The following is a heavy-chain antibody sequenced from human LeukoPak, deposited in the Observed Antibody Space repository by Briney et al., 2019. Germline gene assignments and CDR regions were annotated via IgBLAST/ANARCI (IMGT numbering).Heavy chain of an antibody. D-gene: IGHD3-3*01. Sequence: SGPTLVKPTQTLTLTCTFSGFSLSTSGVGVGWIRQPPGKALEWLALIYWDDDKRYSPSLKSRLTITKHPSKNQVVLTMTNMDPVDTATYYCAHSLAILDFWSGYYTRINYFDYWGQGTLVTVSS. J-gene: IGHJ4*02. CDR3: AHSLAILDFWSGYYTRINYFDY. V-gene: IGHV2-5*02. CDR1: GFSLSTSGVG. CDR2: IYWDDDK.